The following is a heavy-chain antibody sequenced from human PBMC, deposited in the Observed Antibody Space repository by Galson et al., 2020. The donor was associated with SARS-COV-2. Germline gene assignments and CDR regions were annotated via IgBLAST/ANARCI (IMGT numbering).Heavy chain of an antibody. CDR1: GGSFSGYY. J-gene: IGHJ4*02. CDR3: ARQAEPPPEYNTGYFYFDY. D-gene: IGHD6-19*01. V-gene: IGHV4-34*01. CDR2: INHSGNI. Sequence: SQASETLSLTCAVYGGSFSGYYWSWIRQPPGKGLEWIGEINHSGNINYNPSLKSRVTISLDMSKNQFSLKLSSVTAADTAVYYCARQAEPPPEYNTGYFYFDYWGQGTLVTVSS.